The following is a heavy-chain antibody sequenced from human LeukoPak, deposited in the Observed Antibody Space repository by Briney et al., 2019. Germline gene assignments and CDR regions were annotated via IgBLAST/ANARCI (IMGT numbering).Heavy chain of an antibody. J-gene: IGHJ4*02. CDR1: GGSFSGYY. CDR3: ARVSQNYDFWSGPDY. D-gene: IGHD3-3*01. V-gene: IGHV4-34*01. CDR2: INHSGST. Sequence: ETLSLTCAVYGGSFSGYYWSWIRQPPGKGLEWIGEINHSGSTNYNPSLKSRVTISVDTSKNQFSLKLSSVTAADTAVYYCARVSQNYDFWSGPDYWGQGTLVTVSS.